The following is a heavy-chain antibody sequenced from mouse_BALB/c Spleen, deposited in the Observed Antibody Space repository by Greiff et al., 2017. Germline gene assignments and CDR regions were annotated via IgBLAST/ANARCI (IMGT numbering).Heavy chain of an antibody. CDR1: GFTFSSYT. Sequence: EVKLEESGGGLVKPGGSLKLSCAASGFTFSSYTMSWVRQTPEKRLEWVATISSGGGNTYYPDSVKGRFTISRDNPKNTLFLPMTSLRSEDTAMYYCARSYYGNYDWYFDVWGAGTTVTVSS. CDR2: ISSGGGNT. V-gene: IGHV5-9*04. J-gene: IGHJ1*01. CDR3: ARSYYGNYDWYFDV. D-gene: IGHD2-10*01.